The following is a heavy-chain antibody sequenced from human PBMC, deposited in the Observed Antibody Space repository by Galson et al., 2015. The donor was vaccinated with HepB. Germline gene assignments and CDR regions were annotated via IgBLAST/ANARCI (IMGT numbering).Heavy chain of an antibody. J-gene: IGHJ4*02. CDR2: IRSKAYGGTT. D-gene: IGHD3-9*01. CDR3: TRDKVEYYDILTGVGYFDY. V-gene: IGHV3-49*03. CDR1: GFTFGDYA. Sequence: SLRLSCAASGFTFGDYAMSWFRQAPGKGLEWVGFIRSKAYGGTTEYAASVKGRFTISKDDSKSIAYLQMNSLKTEDTAVYYCTRDKVEYYDILTGVGYFDYWGQGTLVTVSS.